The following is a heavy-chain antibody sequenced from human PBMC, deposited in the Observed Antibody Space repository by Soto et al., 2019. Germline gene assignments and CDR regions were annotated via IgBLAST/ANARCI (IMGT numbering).Heavy chain of an antibody. J-gene: IGHJ4*02. Sequence: QVQLVQSGAEVKKPGSSVKVSCKASGGTFSSYAINWVRQAPGQGLEWMGGIIPIFGTANYAQKLQGRVTITADESTSTVYMELRSLRSEDTAVYYCARGVRDYIWRSYHYWGQGTLVTVSS. CDR1: GGTFSSYA. V-gene: IGHV1-69*12. CDR3: ARGVRDYIWRSYHY. D-gene: IGHD3-16*02. CDR2: IIPIFGTA.